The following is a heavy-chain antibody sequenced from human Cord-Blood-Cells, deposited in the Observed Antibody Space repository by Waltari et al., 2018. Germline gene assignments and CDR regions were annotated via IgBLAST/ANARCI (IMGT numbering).Heavy chain of an antibody. CDR1: GGTFSSYA. Sequence: QVQLVQSGAEVTQPGSSVKVSCKAAGGTFSSYAISWVRQPPGQGLEWMGGIIPIFGTANYAQKFQGRVTITADESTSTAYMELSSLRSEDTAVYYCASNQYYDFWSGYSLDYWGQGTLVTVSS. CDR3: ASNQYYDFWSGYSLDY. J-gene: IGHJ4*02. V-gene: IGHV1-69*01. D-gene: IGHD3-3*01. CDR2: IIPIFGTA.